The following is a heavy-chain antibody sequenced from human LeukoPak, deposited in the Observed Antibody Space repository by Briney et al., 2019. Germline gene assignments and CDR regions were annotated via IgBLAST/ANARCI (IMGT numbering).Heavy chain of an antibody. CDR2: INHSGST. CDR1: GGSFSGYY. V-gene: IGHV4-34*01. J-gene: IGHJ4*02. D-gene: IGHD4/OR15-4a*01. CDR3: ARGGLTLNFDY. Sequence: PSETLSLTCAVYGGSFSGYYWSWIRQPPGKGLEWIGEINHSGSTNYNPSLKSRVTISVGTSKNQFSLKLSSVTAADTAVYYCARGGLTLNFDYWGQGTLVTVSS.